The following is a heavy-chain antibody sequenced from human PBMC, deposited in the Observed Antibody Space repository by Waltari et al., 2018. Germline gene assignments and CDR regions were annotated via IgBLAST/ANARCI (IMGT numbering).Heavy chain of an antibody. D-gene: IGHD6-19*01. V-gene: IGHV1-24*01. CDR2: FDPEDGET. CDR3: ATDEEQWLAFDY. J-gene: IGHJ4*02. CDR1: GYTLTELP. Sequence: VQLVPSGAEVHKPGASVNVSCKVSGYTLTELPMHWVRQAPGKGLEWMGGFDPEDGETIYAQKFQGRVTMTEDTSTDTAYMELSSLRSEDTAVYYCATDEEQWLAFDYWGQGTLVTVSS.